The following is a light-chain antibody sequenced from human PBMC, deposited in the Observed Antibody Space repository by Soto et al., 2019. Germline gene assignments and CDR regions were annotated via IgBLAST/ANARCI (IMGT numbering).Light chain of an antibody. V-gene: IGKV3-20*01. CDR3: QQYGGSPRT. CDR2: GAS. CDR1: QSVSSSY. J-gene: IGKJ1*01. Sequence: ELVLTQSPGTLSLSPGERATLSCRASQSVSSSYLAWYQQKPGQAPRLLIYGASTRATGIPARFSGSGSGTDFTLTISRLEPEDFAVYYCQQYGGSPRTFGQGTKVDIK.